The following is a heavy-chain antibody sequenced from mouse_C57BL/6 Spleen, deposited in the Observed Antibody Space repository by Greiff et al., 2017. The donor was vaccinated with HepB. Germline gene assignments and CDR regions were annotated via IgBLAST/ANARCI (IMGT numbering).Heavy chain of an antibody. Sequence: VQRVESGAELVRPGASVKLSCKASGYTFTDYYINWVKQRPGQGLEWIARIYPGSGNTYYNEKFKGKATLTAEKSSSTAYMQLSSLTSEDSAVYFCARSKTDYYGSSYGYFDVWGTGTTVTVSS. J-gene: IGHJ1*03. D-gene: IGHD1-1*01. CDR3: ARSKTDYYGSSYGYFDV. CDR2: IYPGSGNT. CDR1: GYTFTDYY. V-gene: IGHV1-76*01.